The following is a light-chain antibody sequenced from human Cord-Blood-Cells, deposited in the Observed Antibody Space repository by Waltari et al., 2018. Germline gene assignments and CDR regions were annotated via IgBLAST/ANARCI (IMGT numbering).Light chain of an antibody. CDR3: QQRSNGPLT. J-gene: IGKJ4*01. V-gene: IGKV3-11*01. CDR1: QSVSSY. CDR2: DAS. Sequence: EIVLTQSPATLSLSPGERATLSCRASQSVSSYLAWYQQKPGQAPRLLIYDASNRATCIPARFSGSVSGTDFTLTISSLEPEDFAVYYCQQRSNGPLTFGGGTKVEIK.